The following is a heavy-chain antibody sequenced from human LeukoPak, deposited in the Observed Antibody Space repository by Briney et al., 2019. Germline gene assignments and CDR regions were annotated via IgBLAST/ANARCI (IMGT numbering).Heavy chain of an antibody. V-gene: IGHV3-7*01. Sequence: GGSLRLSCAASGFTFTNYWMSWVRQAPGKGLELVANIKQDRSEKYYVDSVKGRFTISRDNAKNSLYLQMNSLRAEDTAVYYCARVPWGATIIWGQGTLVTVSS. D-gene: IGHD5-24*01. CDR3: ARVPWGATII. J-gene: IGHJ4*02. CDR2: IKQDRSEK. CDR1: GFTFTNYW.